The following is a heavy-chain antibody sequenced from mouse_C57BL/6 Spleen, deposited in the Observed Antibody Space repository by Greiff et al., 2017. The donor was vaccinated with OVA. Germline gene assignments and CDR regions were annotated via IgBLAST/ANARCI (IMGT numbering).Heavy chain of an antibody. CDR1: GYTFTSYW. CDR3: ARGIYDGDWWFAY. D-gene: IGHD2-3*01. Sequence: VQLQQPGAELVKPGASVKMSCKASGYTFTSYWITWVKQRPGQGLEWIGDIYPGSGSTNYNEKFKSKATLTVDTSSSTAYMQLSSLTSEDSAVYYCARGIYDGDWWFAYWGQGTMVTVSA. V-gene: IGHV1-55*01. CDR2: IYPGSGST. J-gene: IGHJ3*01.